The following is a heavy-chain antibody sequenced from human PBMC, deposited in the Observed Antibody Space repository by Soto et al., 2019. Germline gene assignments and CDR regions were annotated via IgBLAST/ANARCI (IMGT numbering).Heavy chain of an antibody. CDR2: ISAYNGNT. J-gene: IGHJ5*02. CDR1: GYSFTQYV. Sequence: ASVKVSCKASGYSFTQYVIHWVRQAPGQRLEWMGWISAYNGNTNYAQKLQGRVTMTTDTSTSTAYMELRSLRSDDTAVYYCARDFPQTRPYYDFWSGYYTARGDWFDPWG. V-gene: IGHV1-18*01. CDR3: ARDFPQTRPYYDFWSGYYTARGDWFDP. D-gene: IGHD3-3*01.